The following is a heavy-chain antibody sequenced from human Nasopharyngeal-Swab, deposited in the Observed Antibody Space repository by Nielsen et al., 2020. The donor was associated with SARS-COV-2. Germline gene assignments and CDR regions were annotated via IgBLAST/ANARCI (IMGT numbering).Heavy chain of an antibody. D-gene: IGHD3-9*01. CDR3: ASGLAYYDILTGYQYDAFDI. CDR2: IYYSGST. Sequence: WIRQPQGKGLEWIGSIYYSGSTDYNPSLKSRVTITVDTSKNQFSLKLSSVTAADTAVYYCASGLAYYDILTGYQYDAFDIWGQGTMVTVSS. V-gene: IGHV4-39*07. J-gene: IGHJ3*02.